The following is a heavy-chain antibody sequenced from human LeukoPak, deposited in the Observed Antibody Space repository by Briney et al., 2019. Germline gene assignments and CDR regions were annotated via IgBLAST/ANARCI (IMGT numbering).Heavy chain of an antibody. Sequence: PGGSLRLSCAASGFTFDDYAMHWVRQAPGKGLEWVSGISWNSGSIGYADSVKGRFTISRDNAKNSLYLQMNSLRAEDTALYYCAKDPNYGDSSPYYFDYWGQGTLVTVSS. V-gene: IGHV3-9*01. D-gene: IGHD4-17*01. CDR1: GFTFDDYA. CDR3: AKDPNYGDSSPYYFDY. J-gene: IGHJ4*02. CDR2: ISWNSGSI.